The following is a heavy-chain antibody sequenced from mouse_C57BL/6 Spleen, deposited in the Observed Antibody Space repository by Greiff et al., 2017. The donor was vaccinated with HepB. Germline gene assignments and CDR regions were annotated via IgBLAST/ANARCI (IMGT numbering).Heavy chain of an antibody. CDR1: GFTFSDYG. CDR3: ARGNPPWVAY. CDR2: ISSGSSTI. J-gene: IGHJ3*01. Sequence: EVKLVESGGGLVKPGGSLKLSCAASGFTFSDYGMHWVRQAPEKGLEWVAYISSGSSTIYYADTVKGRFTISRDNAKNTLFLQMTSLRSEDTAMYYCARGNPPWVAYWGQGTLVTVSA. V-gene: IGHV5-17*01.